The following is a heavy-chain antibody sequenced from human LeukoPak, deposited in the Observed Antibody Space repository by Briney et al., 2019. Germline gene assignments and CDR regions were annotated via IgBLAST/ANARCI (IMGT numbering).Heavy chain of an antibody. CDR3: ARDDIAARPVY. J-gene: IGHJ4*02. CDR2: IWYDGSNK. Sequence: GGSLRLSCAASGFTFRSYGMHWVRQAPGKGLEWVAVIWYDGSNKYYADSVKGRFTISRDNSKNTLYLQMNSLRAEDTAVYYCARDDIAARPVYWGQGTLVTVSS. D-gene: IGHD6-6*01. V-gene: IGHV3-33*01. CDR1: GFTFRSYG.